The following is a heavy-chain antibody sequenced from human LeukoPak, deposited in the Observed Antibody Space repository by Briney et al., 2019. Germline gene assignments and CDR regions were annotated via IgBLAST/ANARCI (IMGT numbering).Heavy chain of an antibody. D-gene: IGHD6-13*01. CDR1: GFTFSTYW. CDR3: AKDLKGSRWCDAFDI. CDR2: INTDESTT. Sequence: PGGSLRLSCAASGFTFSTYWMNWVRQAPGKGLVWVSRINTDESTTSYADSVKGRFTISRDNAKNTLYLQMNGLRDEDTAFYYCAKDLKGSRWCDAFDIWGQGTMVTVSS. V-gene: IGHV3-74*01. J-gene: IGHJ3*02.